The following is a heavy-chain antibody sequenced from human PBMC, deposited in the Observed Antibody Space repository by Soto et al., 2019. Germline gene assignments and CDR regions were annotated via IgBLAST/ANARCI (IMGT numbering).Heavy chain of an antibody. CDR3: ATNTRYSSSWDYFDY. Sequence: PSETLSLTCTVSGGSIRSTSYYWGWIRQPPGKGLEWIGSIYYSENTYYNPSLKSRVTISVDMSKNQFSLKLSSVTAADTALYYCATNTRYSSSWDYFDYWGQGTLVTVSS. J-gene: IGHJ4*02. D-gene: IGHD6-13*01. CDR2: IYYSENT. CDR1: GGSIRSTSYY. V-gene: IGHV4-39*01.